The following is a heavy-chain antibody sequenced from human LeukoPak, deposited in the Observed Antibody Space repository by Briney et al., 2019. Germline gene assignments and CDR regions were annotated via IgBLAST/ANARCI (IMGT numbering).Heavy chain of an antibody. CDR2: IFYSGST. V-gene: IGHV4-39*07. D-gene: IGHD3-22*01. CDR1: GGSISSSSYY. J-gene: IGHJ4*02. CDR3: ARGFHVGYYDSSGLHDY. Sequence: SETLSLTCTVSGGSISSSSYYWGWIRQPPGKGLEWIGTIFYSGSTYYNPSLKSRVTISVDTSKNQFSLKLSSVTAADTAVYYCARGFHVGYYDSSGLHDYWGQGTLVTVSS.